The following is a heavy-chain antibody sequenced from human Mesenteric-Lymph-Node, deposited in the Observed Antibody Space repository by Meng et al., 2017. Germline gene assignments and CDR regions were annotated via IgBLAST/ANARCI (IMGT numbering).Heavy chain of an antibody. CDR3: ARVGSIAAAGTLLWFDP. CDR1: GGSISSGGYY. V-gene: IGHV4-31*03. D-gene: IGHD6-13*01. Sequence: QVQREESGPGLVPPSQTLSLTCTVSGGSISSGGYYWSWIRQHPGKGLEWIGYIYYSGSTYYNPSLKSRVTISVDTSKNQFSLKLSSVTAADTAVYYCARVGSIAAAGTLLWFDPWGQGTLVTVSS. CDR2: IYYSGST. J-gene: IGHJ5*02.